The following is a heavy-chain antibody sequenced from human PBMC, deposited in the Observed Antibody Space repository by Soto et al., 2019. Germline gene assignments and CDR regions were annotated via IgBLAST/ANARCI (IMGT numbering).Heavy chain of an antibody. D-gene: IGHD3-10*01. CDR1: GFSFSTSRVG. CDR2: VYWDDDK. Sequence: QITLKESGTTLVKPTQTLTLTCSFSGFSFSTSRVGVGWIRQSPGKYLEWLALVYWDDDKLYSPALESRLTTTQDPSKNQLVLAVTDMHPVDTATYFCVHRPYESGRRDFDYWGQGPLVSVSS. J-gene: IGHJ4*02. CDR3: VHRPYESGRRDFDY. V-gene: IGHV2-5*02.